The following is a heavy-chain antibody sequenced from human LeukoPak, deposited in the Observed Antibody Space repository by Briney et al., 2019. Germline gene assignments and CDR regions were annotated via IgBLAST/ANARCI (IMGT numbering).Heavy chain of an antibody. CDR3: ARVRISISCIDY. D-gene: IGHD6-13*01. CDR1: GYSVSSGYY. V-gene: IGHV4-38-2*02. CDR2: IYHSRST. Sequence: SETLSLTCTVSGYSVSSGYYWGWIRQPPGKGLEWIGSIYHSRSTYYNPSLKSRVTTAVEPSTNQFSLKLSCETAADTAVYYCARVRISISCIDYWGQGTLVTVSS. J-gene: IGHJ4*02.